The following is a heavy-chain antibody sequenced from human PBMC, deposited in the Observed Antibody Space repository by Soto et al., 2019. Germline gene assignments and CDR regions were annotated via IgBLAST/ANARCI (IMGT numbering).Heavy chain of an antibody. Sequence: QVQLQESCPGLVKPSGTLSLTCAVSGVSIGSHDWWTWVRQPPGKGLEWIGESHQSGNTNYNSSLESRVTISLDKSKNHFSLQLSSVTVADTAVYYCATRDTGRVYWGQGTLVTVSS. J-gene: IGHJ4*02. CDR2: SHQSGNT. V-gene: IGHV4-4*02. CDR3: ATRDTGRVY. CDR1: GVSIGSHDW. D-gene: IGHD5-18*01.